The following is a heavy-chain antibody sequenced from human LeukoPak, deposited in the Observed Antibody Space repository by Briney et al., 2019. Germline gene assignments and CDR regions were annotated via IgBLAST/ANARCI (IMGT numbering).Heavy chain of an antibody. Sequence: GGSLRLSCAASGFTFSSYSMNWVRQAPGKGLEWVSSISSSSSYIYYADSVKGRFTISRDNAKNSLYLQMNSLRAEDTAVYYWARALFYGSGSYYRAFFDYWGQGTLVTVSS. CDR3: ARALFYGSGSYYRAFFDY. CDR1: GFTFSSYS. V-gene: IGHV3-21*01. D-gene: IGHD3-10*01. J-gene: IGHJ4*02. CDR2: ISSSSSYI.